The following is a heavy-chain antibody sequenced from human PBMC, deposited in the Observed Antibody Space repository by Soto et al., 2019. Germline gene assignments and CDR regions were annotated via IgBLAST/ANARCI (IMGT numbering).Heavy chain of an antibody. J-gene: IGHJ6*02. V-gene: IGHV3-21*01. Sequence: GGSLRLSCAASGFTFSSYSMNWVRQAPGKGLEWVSSISSSSSYIYYADSVKGRFTISRDNAKNSLYLQMNSLRAEDTAVYYCARELAVAGTVHYGMDVWGQGTTVTVSS. CDR3: ARELAVAGTVHYGMDV. CDR2: ISSSSSYI. CDR1: GFTFSSYS. D-gene: IGHD6-19*01.